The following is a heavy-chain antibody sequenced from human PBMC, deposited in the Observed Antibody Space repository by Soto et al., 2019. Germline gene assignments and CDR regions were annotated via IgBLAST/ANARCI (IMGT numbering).Heavy chain of an antibody. J-gene: IGHJ4*02. Sequence: ASVKVSCKASGGTFSSYAISWVRQAPGQGLEWMGGIIPIFGTANYAQKFQGRVTITADESTSTAYMELSSLRSEDTAVYYCARSPTTVVTEGFDYWGQGTLVTVSS. CDR3: ARSPTTVVTEGFDY. V-gene: IGHV1-69*13. D-gene: IGHD4-17*01. CDR1: GGTFSSYA. CDR2: IIPIFGTA.